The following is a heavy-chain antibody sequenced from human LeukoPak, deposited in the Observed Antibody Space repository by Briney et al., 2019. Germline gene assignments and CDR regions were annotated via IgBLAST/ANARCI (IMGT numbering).Heavy chain of an antibody. CDR2: IIPILGIA. CDR1: GGTFSSYA. V-gene: IGHV1-69*04. CDR3: ARGPNIVATIRTTVTTGDY. D-gene: IGHD5-12*01. J-gene: IGHJ4*02. Sequence: SVKVSCKASGGTFSSYAISWVRQAPGQGLEWMGRIIPILGIANYAQKFQGRVTITADKSTSTAYMELSSLRSEDTAVYYCARGPNIVATIRTTVTTGDYWGQGTLVTVSS.